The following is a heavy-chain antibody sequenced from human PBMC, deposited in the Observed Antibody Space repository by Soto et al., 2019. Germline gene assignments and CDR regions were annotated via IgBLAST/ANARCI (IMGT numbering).Heavy chain of an antibody. V-gene: IGHV2-5*02. J-gene: IGHJ5*02. CDR3: AQRLRDYGVGRERANDFDP. CDR1: GFSLSTTGVG. D-gene: IGHD2-8*01. CDR2: IYWADDK. Sequence: QITLKESGPTLVRPTQTLTLTCTFSGFSLSTTGVGAGWIRQPPGKALEWLALIYWADDKRYSPSLKSRLTITKDTSKKEVILTMTNMDPVDTATYFCAQRLRDYGVGRERANDFDPWGQGTLVTVSS.